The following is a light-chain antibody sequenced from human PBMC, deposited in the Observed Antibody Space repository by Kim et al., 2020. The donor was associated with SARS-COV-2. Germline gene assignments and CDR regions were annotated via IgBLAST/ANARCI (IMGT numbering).Light chain of an antibody. CDR1: SLRSYY. Sequence: SSELTQDPAVSVALGQTVRITCQGDSLRSYYASWYQQKPGQAPVLVIYGKNNRPSGIPDRFSGSSSGNTDSLTITGAQAEDEADYYCNSRDSSGNYVFGT. CDR2: GKN. V-gene: IGLV3-19*01. CDR3: NSRDSSGNYV. J-gene: IGLJ1*01.